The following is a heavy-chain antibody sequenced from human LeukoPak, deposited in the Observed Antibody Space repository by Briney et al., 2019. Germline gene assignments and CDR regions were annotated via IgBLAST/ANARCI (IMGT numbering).Heavy chain of an antibody. J-gene: IGHJ4*02. CDR1: GYSISSGYY. V-gene: IGHV4-38-2*02. Sequence: PSETLSLTCTVSGYSISSGYYWGWIRQPPGKGLEWIGSIYHSGSTYYNPSLKSRVTISVDTSKNQFSLKLSSVTAADTAVYYCARSVWWGTLDYYDSSGYYYDDYWGQGTLVTVSS. CDR3: ARSVWWGTLDYYDSSGYYYDDY. D-gene: IGHD3-22*01. CDR2: IYHSGST.